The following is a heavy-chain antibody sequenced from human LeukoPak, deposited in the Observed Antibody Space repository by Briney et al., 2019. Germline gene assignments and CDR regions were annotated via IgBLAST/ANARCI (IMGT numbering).Heavy chain of an antibody. CDR3: ARRLSYGSGSYYKGPFDY. CDR1: GGSISSTSYY. V-gene: IGHV3-11*01. D-gene: IGHD3-10*01. J-gene: IGHJ4*02. CDR2: ISSSGSTI. Sequence: LSLTCTVSGGSISSTSYYWGWIRQPPGKGLEWVSYISSSGSTIYYADSVKGRFTISRDNAKNSLYLQMNSLRAEDTAVYYCARRLSYGSGSYYKGPFDYWGQGTLVILSS.